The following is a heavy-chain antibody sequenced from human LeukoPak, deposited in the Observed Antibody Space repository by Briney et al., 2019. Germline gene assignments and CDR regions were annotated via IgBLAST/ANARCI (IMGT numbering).Heavy chain of an antibody. CDR1: GGSISSSSYY. J-gene: IGHJ4*02. CDR3: ARQGMDQLPSYYFDY. CDR2: IYYSGST. D-gene: IGHD2-2*01. V-gene: IGHV4-39*01. Sequence: MSSETLSLTCTVSGGSISSSSYYWGWIRQPPGKGLEWIGSIYYSGSTYYNPSLKSRVTISVDTSKNQFSLKLSSVTAADTAVYYCARQGMDQLPSYYFDYWGQGTLVTVSS.